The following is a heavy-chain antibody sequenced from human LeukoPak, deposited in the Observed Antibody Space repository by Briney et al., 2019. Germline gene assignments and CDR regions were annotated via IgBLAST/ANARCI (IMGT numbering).Heavy chain of an antibody. CDR1: SRSLISYY. CDR3: ARDGYHYDSSGYYSLDY. CDR2: IHTSGTT. Sequence: SETLSLTCPVYSRSLISYYWSWIRQPAGKGLEWIGPIHTSGTTNYNPSLKSRVTMSVDTSKNQLSLKLDSVTAADTAVYYCARDGYHYDSSGYYSLDYWGQGTLVTVSS. D-gene: IGHD3-22*01. V-gene: IGHV4-4*07. J-gene: IGHJ4*02.